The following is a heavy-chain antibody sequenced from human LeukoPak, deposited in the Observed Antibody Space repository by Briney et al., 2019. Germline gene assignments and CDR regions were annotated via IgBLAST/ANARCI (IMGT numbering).Heavy chain of an antibody. D-gene: IGHD1-26*01. CDR1: GFTFDDYA. CDR2: ISWDGGST. J-gene: IGHJ4*02. V-gene: IGHV3-43D*03. Sequence: PGGSLRLSCAASGFTFDDYAMHWVRQAPGKGLEWVSLISWDGGSTYYADSVKGRFTISRDNSKNSLYLQMNSLRAEDTALYYCAKEEGATGGVDYWGQGTLVTVSS. CDR3: AKEEGATGGVDY.